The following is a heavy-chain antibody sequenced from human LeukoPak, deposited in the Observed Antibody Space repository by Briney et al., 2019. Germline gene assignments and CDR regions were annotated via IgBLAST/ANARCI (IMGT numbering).Heavy chain of an antibody. V-gene: IGHV4-39*01. CDR2: SYYSGST. CDR1: GGSISSSSYY. D-gene: IGHD2-2*01. CDR3: ANIVVVPAANFDY. J-gene: IGHJ4*02. Sequence: SETLSLTCTVSGGSISSSSYYWGWIRQPPGKGLEWIGRSYYSGSTYYNPSLKSRVTISVDPSKNQFSLQLSSVTAADTAVYYCANIVVVPAANFDYWGQGTLVTVSS.